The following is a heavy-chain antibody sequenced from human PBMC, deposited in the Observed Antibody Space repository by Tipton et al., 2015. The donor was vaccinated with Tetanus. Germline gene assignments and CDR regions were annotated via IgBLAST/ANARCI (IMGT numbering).Heavy chain of an antibody. CDR3: ARDRDGGWSFDC. CDR1: GFTFSSYP. D-gene: IGHD6-19*01. Sequence: GSLRLSCAASGFTFSSYPMHWVRQAPGKGLEYVSSILTNEASVLYADSVKGRFTTSRDNSNNMLYLQMDRLRGEDMAVYYCARDRDGGWSFDCWGQGTLVTVSS. J-gene: IGHJ4*02. V-gene: IGHV3-64*02. CDR2: ILTNEASV.